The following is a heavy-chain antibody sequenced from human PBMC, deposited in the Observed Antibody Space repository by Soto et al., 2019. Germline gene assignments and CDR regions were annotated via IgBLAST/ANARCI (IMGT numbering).Heavy chain of an antibody. V-gene: IGHV4-59*08. CDR2: VSYSGST. D-gene: IGHD3-3*01. CDR3: ARQGYYDLLSGYYLFDY. Sequence: SATLSLTCTVSGGSTDSLYWSWVRQPLGKGLEWIGYVSYSGSTTYNPSLKSRVIVSIDTSKNQFSLKLTSVTAADTAVYYCARQGYYDLLSGYYLFDYWGQGILVTVS. J-gene: IGHJ4*02. CDR1: GGSTDSLY.